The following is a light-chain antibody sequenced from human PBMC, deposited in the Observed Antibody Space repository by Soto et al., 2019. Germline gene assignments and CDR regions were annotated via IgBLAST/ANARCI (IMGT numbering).Light chain of an antibody. V-gene: IGLV2-14*01. J-gene: IGLJ1*01. CDR1: SSDVGGSNY. CDR3: SSYTSSSPYV. Sequence: QSALTQPASVSGSPGQSITISCTGTSSDVGGSNYVSWYQQHPGKAPKLMIYEVSNRPSGVSNRFAGSKSGNTASLTISGLQAEDEADYYCSSYTSSSPYVFGTGTKLTVL. CDR2: EVS.